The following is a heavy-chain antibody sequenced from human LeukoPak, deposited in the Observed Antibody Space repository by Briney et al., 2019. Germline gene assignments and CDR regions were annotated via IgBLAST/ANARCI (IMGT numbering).Heavy chain of an antibody. CDR3: ARDCRRGSGDAFDI. CDR2: ISRSGSTI. D-gene: IGHD3-16*01. J-gene: IGHJ3*02. CDR1: GFTLSSYE. Sequence: GGSLRLSCAASGFTLSSYEMNWVRQAPGKGLEWVSYISRSGSTIYYADSVKGRFTISRDNAKNSLYLQMNSLRAEDTAVYYCARDCRRGSGDAFDIWGQGAMVAASS. V-gene: IGHV3-48*03.